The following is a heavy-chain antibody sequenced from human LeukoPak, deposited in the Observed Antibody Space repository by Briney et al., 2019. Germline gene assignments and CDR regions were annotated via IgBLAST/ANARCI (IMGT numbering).Heavy chain of an antibody. CDR3: ARVDCSSTSCFHTLYFDY. V-gene: IGHV1-69*05. CDR1: GGTFSSYA. D-gene: IGHD2-2*01. Sequence: SVKVSCKASGGTFSSYAISWVGQAPGQGLEWMGGIIPIFGTANYAQKFQGRVTMTRDTSTSAVYMELSSLRSEDTAVYYCARVDCSSTSCFHTLYFDYWGQGTLVTVSS. J-gene: IGHJ4*02. CDR2: IIPIFGTA.